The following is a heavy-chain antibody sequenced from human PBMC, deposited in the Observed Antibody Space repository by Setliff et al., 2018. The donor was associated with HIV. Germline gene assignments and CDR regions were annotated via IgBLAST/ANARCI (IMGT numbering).Heavy chain of an antibody. CDR2: IHPGDSDI. J-gene: IGHJ3*02. D-gene: IGHD3-22*01. Sequence: GESLKISCKGSGYSFTGYWIAWVRQMPGKGLEWMGIIHPGDSDIRYSPSFQGQVTISADKSSSTAYLQWSSLKASDTAMYYCANSHSAYFVDAFDIWGQGTMVTVSS. V-gene: IGHV5-51*01. CDR3: ANSHSAYFVDAFDI. CDR1: GYSFTGYW.